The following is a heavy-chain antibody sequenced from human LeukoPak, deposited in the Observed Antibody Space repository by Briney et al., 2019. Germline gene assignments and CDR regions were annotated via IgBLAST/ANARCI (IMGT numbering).Heavy chain of an antibody. CDR2: ISAYNGNT. V-gene: IGHV1-18*01. D-gene: IGHD3-22*01. J-gene: IGHJ5*02. CDR3: ARDSLYYYDSSGSFDP. Sequence: ASVKVSCKASGYTFTSYGISWVRQAPGQGLEWMGWISAYNGNTNYAQKLQGRVTMTTDTSTSTAYMELRSLRSDDTAAYYCARDSLYYYDSSGSFDPWGQGTLVTVSS. CDR1: GYTFTSYG.